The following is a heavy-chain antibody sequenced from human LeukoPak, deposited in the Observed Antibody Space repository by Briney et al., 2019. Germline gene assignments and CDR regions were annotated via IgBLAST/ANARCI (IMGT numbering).Heavy chain of an antibody. CDR3: TRVFFKSYSDAFDI. CDR1: GFTFSGFA. Sequence: TGGSLRLSCAASGFTFSGFAFHWVRQASGKGLEWVGRIRSKAHNYATVYAASVKGRFTISRDDSKNATYLQMNSLKTEDTAVYYCTRVFFKSYSDAFDIWGQGTMVTVSS. V-gene: IGHV3-73*01. J-gene: IGHJ3*02. CDR2: IRSKAHNYAT. D-gene: IGHD1-26*01.